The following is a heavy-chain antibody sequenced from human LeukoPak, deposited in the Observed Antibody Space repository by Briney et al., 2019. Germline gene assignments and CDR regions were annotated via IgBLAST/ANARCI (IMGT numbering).Heavy chain of an antibody. D-gene: IGHD3-22*01. Sequence: AASVKVSCKASGGTFSSYAISWVRQAPGQGLEWMGGIIPIFGTANYAQKFQGRVTITADESTSTAYMELSSLRSEDTAVYYCTYHSSGYYLARPIDYWGQGTLVTVSS. CDR3: TYHSSGYYLARPIDY. V-gene: IGHV1-69*13. J-gene: IGHJ4*02. CDR1: GGTFSSYA. CDR2: IIPIFGTA.